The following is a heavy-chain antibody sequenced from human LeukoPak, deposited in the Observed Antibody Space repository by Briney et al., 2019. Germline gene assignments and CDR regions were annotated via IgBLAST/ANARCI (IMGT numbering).Heavy chain of an antibody. CDR1: GGSISSSSYY. Sequence: SETLSLTCTVSGGSISSSSYYWGWIRQPPGKGLEWIGSIYYSGSTYYNPSLKSRVTISVDTSKNQFSLKLSSVTAADTAVYYCARGRSSSSLHVEFDYWGQGTLVTVSS. CDR3: ARGRSSSSLHVEFDY. D-gene: IGHD6-6*01. CDR2: IYYSGST. J-gene: IGHJ4*02. V-gene: IGHV4-39*01.